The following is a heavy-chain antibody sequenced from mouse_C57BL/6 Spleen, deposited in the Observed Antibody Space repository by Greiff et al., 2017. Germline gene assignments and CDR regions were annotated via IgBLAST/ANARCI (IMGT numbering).Heavy chain of an antibody. CDR1: GFTFSSYA. D-gene: IGHD4-1*01. V-gene: IGHV5-4*01. Sequence: VQGVESGGGLVKPGGSLKLSCAASGFTFSSYAMSWVRQTPEKRLEWVATISDGGSYTYYPDNVKGRFTISRDNAKNNLYLQMSHLKSEDTAMYYCARETGSYYYAMDYWGQGTSVTVSS. J-gene: IGHJ4*01. CDR3: ARETGSYYYAMDY. CDR2: ISDGGSYT.